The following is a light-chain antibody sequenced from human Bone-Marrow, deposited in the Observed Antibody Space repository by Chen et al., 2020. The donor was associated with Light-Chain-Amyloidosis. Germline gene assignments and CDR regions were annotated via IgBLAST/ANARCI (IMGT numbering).Light chain of an antibody. CDR1: SSDVGTYDL. CDR2: AVS. CDR3: CSYAGSNTVV. V-gene: IGLV2-23*02. J-gene: IGLJ2*01. Sequence: QSALTQPASVSGYPGQPITISCTRTSSDVGTYDLVSWYQQPPGKAPQLMIYAVSNRPSGVSNRSSGSKSGNTASLTISGLQAEDEADYYCCSYAGSNTVVFGGGTKLTVL.